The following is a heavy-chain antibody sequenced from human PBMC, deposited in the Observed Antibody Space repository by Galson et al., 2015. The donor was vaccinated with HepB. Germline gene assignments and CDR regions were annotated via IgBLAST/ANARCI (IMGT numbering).Heavy chain of an antibody. V-gene: IGHV3-49*04. CDR2: IRNKAYRGKT. CDR1: GFTFGDYA. D-gene: IGHD3-10*01. Sequence: SLRLSCAASGFTFGDYAMSWVRQVPGKGLEWVGFIRNKAYRGKTEYAASVKGRFRISRDDSKSIAFLQMNSLKTEDTAVYYCTREYYGSGNYWRPFDYWGQGTLVTVSS. J-gene: IGHJ4*02. CDR3: TREYYGSGNYWRPFDY.